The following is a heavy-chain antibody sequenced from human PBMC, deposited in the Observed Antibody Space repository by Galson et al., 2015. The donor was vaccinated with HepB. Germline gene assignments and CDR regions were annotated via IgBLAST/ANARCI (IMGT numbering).Heavy chain of an antibody. J-gene: IGHJ4*02. CDR3: ARGLGWLAPFDY. Sequence: SLRLSCAASGFTYSSYAMHWVRQAPGKGLEWVAVISYDGGNKYYADSVKGRFTISRDNSKNTLYLQMNSLRAEDTAVYYCARGLGWLAPFDYWSQGTLVTVSS. CDR1: GFTYSSYA. CDR2: ISYDGGNK. D-gene: IGHD3-22*01. V-gene: IGHV3-30*04.